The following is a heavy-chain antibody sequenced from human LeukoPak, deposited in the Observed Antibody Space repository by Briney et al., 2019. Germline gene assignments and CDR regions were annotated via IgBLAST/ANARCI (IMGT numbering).Heavy chain of an antibody. CDR2: IYYSGST. D-gene: IGHD3-16*01. CDR3: ARRSSIITSDAFDI. Sequence: SETLSLTCTVSGGSMSSYYWSWLRQPPGKGLEWIGYIYYSGSTYYNPSLKSRITISVDMSKNQFSLKLTSVTAADTAVYYCARRSSIITSDAFDIWGQGTMVTVSS. V-gene: IGHV4-59*12. CDR1: GGSMSSYY. J-gene: IGHJ3*02.